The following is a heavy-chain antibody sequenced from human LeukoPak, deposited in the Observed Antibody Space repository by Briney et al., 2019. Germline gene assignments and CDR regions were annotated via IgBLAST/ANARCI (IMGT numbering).Heavy chain of an antibody. V-gene: IGHV4-31*03. Sequence: SETLSLICTVSGGSISSGGYYWSWIRQHPGKGLEWIGYIYYSGSTYYNPSLKSRVTISVDTSKNQFSLKLSSVTAADTAVYYCARVPAKYCSSTSCSHAYDYWGQGTLVTVSS. D-gene: IGHD2-2*01. CDR1: GGSISSGGYY. CDR3: ARVPAKYCSSTSCSHAYDY. J-gene: IGHJ4*02. CDR2: IYYSGST.